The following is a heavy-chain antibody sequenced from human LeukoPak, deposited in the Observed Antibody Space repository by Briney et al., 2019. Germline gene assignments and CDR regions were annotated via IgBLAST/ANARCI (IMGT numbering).Heavy chain of an antibody. CDR1: GYTFTGYY. D-gene: IGHD6-19*01. CDR2: INPNSGGT. CDR3: AREKPAVPGTYFDY. V-gene: IGHV1-2*02. J-gene: IGHJ4*02. Sequence: GASVKVSCKASGYTFTGYYMHWVRQAPGQGLEWMGWINPNSGGTNYAQKFQGRVTMTRDTSVSSTYMELSGLRSDDTAVYYCAREKPAVPGTYFDYWGQGSLVTVSS.